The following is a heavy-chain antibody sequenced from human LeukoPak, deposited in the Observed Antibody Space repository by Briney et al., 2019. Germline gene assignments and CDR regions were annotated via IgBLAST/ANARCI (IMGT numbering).Heavy chain of an antibody. V-gene: IGHV3-23*01. Sequence: GGSLRLSCTASGFNFGDYAMSWVRQAPGKGLEWVSAISGSGGSTYYADSVKGRFTISRDNSKNTLYLQMNSLRAEDTAVYYCAKDVWRGSGWYGAHWYYYYYMDVWGKGTTVTVSS. J-gene: IGHJ6*03. CDR2: ISGSGGST. CDR1: GFNFGDYA. D-gene: IGHD6-19*01. CDR3: AKDVWRGSGWYGAHWYYYYYMDV.